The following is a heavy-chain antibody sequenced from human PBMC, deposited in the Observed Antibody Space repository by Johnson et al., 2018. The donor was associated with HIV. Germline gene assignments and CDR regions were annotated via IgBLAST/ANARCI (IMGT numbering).Heavy chain of an antibody. CDR3: AREGIWYCSGGSCYGAFDI. CDR2: ISYDGSNK. V-gene: IGHV3-30*03. Sequence: QMQLVESGGGVVQPGRSLRLSCAASGFTFSSYGMHWVRQAPGKGLEWVAVISYDGSNKFYADSVKGRFTISRDNSKNTLYLQMNSLTGEDTAIYYCAREGIWYCSGGSCYGAFDIWGQGTMVTVSS. CDR1: GFTFSSYG. J-gene: IGHJ3*02. D-gene: IGHD2-15*01.